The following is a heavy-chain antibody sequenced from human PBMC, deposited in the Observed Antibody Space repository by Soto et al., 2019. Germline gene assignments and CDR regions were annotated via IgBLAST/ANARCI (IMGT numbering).Heavy chain of an antibody. D-gene: IGHD5-18*01. Sequence: QVQLQESGPGLVKPSQTLSLTCTVSGGSISSGDYYWSWIRQPPGEGLEWFGNIYYRGSTYYNPTLKSRVTISVHSSKTQCSLKLSAVTAAHTAMYYCASISYVSTFFTYWAQETLVPVSS. CDR1: GGSISSGDYY. CDR3: ASISYVSTFFTY. V-gene: IGHV4-30-4*01. J-gene: IGHJ4*02. CDR2: IYYRGST.